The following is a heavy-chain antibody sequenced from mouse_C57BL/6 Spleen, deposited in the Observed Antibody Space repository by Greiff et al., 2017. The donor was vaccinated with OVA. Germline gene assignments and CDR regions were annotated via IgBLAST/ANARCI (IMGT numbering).Heavy chain of an antibody. J-gene: IGHJ2*01. V-gene: IGHV5-6*01. CDR2: IRPGGSYT. CDR3: ARHGTTALDY. Sequence: EVQGVESGGDLVKPGGSLKLSCAASGFTFSSYGMSWVRQTPDKRLEWVATIRPGGSYTYYPDSVKGRVTIARDNATNTLYLQLSSLTSEDTAMYYCARHGTTALDYWGQGTTLTVSS. CDR1: GFTFSSYG. D-gene: IGHD1-2*01.